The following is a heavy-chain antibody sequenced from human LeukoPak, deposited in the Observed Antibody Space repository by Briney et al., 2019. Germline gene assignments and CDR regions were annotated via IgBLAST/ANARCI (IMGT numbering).Heavy chain of an antibody. D-gene: IGHD3-10*01. Sequence: ASVKVSCKASGYTFTSYGISWVRQAPGQGLEWMGWISACNGNTNYAQKLQGRVTMTTDTSTSTAYMELRSLRSDDTAVYYCARGGPTMWFGATLNDYWGQGTLVTVSS. J-gene: IGHJ4*02. CDR1: GYTFTSYG. V-gene: IGHV1-18*01. CDR2: ISACNGNT. CDR3: ARGGPTMWFGATLNDY.